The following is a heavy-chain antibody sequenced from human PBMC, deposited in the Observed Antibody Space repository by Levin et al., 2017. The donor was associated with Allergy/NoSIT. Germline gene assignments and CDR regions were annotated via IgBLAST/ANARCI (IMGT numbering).Heavy chain of an antibody. D-gene: IGHD3-10*01. CDR2: INLNSGDT. CDR1: GYSFTAYS. V-gene: IGHV1-2*02. CDR3: ATKKPGGAVGLDY. J-gene: IGHJ4*02. Sequence: VASVKVSCKASGYSFTAYSTHWVRQAPGQGLEWMGWINLNSGDTKYLQKFQGRVTMTRDTSISTVYMELSRLTSDDTAVYYCATKKPGGAVGLDYWGQGTLVTVSS.